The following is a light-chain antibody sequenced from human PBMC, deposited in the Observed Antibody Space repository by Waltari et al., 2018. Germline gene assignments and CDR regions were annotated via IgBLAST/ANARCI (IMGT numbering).Light chain of an antibody. Sequence: QPALTQPASVSGSPGQSITISCTGTSNDVGNSKHVCWYQQHPGKAPKLIISEVTARPSGVSYRFSGAKSGNTASLTISGLQAEDEADYYCLSYTSSITFVFGGGTKLSVL. J-gene: IGLJ2*01. CDR2: EVT. V-gene: IGLV2-23*02. CDR1: SNDVGNSKH. CDR3: LSYTSSITFV.